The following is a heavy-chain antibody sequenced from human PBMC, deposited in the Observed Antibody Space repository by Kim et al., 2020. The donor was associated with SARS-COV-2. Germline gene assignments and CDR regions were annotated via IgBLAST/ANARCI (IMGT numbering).Heavy chain of an antibody. D-gene: IGHD3-3*01. CDR1: GYTFTSYY. J-gene: IGHJ6*02. Sequence: ASVKVSCKASGYTFTSYYMHWVRQAPGQGLEWMGIINPSGGSTSYAQKFQGRVTMTRDTSTSTVYMELSSLRSEDTAVYYCARVAGITGWYYYYGMDVWGQGTTVTVSS. CDR2: INPSGGST. V-gene: IGHV1-46*01. CDR3: ARVAGITGWYYYYGMDV.